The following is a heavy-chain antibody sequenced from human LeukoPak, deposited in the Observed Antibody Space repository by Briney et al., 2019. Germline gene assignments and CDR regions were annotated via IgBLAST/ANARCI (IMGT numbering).Heavy chain of an antibody. CDR2: ISSSSSYI. CDR1: GFAFNNAW. Sequence: SGGSLRLSCATSGFAFNNAWMSWVRQAPGKGLEWVSSISSSSSYIYYADSVKGRFTISRDNAKNSLYLQMNSLRAEDTAVYYCARGPDYDFWSGYPNWFDPWGQGTLVTVSS. J-gene: IGHJ5*02. D-gene: IGHD3-3*01. V-gene: IGHV3-21*01. CDR3: ARGPDYDFWSGYPNWFDP.